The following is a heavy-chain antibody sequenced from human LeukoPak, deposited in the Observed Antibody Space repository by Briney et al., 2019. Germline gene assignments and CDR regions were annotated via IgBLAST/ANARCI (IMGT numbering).Heavy chain of an antibody. CDR3: AREVPGGSSWFDY. CDR2: IKEDGSVK. D-gene: IGHD6-13*01. V-gene: IGHV3-7*01. J-gene: IGHJ4*02. CDR1: EFTLSNYW. Sequence: GGSLRLSCAASEFTLSNYWLSWVRQAPGKGLEWVANIKEDGSVKNYVASVKGRFTISRDNAKNSLYLQMSSLRAEDTAVYYCAREVPGGSSWFDYWGQGTLVTVSS.